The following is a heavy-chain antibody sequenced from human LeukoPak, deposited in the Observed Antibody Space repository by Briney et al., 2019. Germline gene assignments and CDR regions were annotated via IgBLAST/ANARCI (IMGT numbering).Heavy chain of an antibody. Sequence: PGGSLRLSCAASGFTVSSNYMSWVRQAPGKGLEWVSVIYSGGSTYYADSVKGRFTISRDNSKNTLYLQMNSLRAEDTAVYYCARPLDYYDSSGYYGAFDIWGQGTMVTVSS. CDR2: IYSGGST. CDR3: ARPLDYYDSSGYYGAFDI. J-gene: IGHJ3*02. CDR1: GFTVSSNY. V-gene: IGHV3-53*01. D-gene: IGHD3-22*01.